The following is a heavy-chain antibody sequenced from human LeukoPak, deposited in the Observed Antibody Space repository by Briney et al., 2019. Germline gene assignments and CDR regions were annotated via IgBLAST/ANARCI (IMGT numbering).Heavy chain of an antibody. CDR3: ARGQGYGTFDY. Sequence: SETLSLTCTVSGGSISSYYWSWIRQPPGKGLEWIGYIYYSGSTNYNPSLKGRVTISVDTSKNQFPLKLSSATAADTAVYYCARGQGYGTFDYWGQGTLVTVSS. V-gene: IGHV4-59*01. D-gene: IGHD1-1*01. CDR2: IYYSGST. J-gene: IGHJ4*02. CDR1: GGSISSYY.